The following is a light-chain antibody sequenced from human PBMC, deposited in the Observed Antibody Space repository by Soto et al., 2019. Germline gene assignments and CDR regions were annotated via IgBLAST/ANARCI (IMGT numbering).Light chain of an antibody. V-gene: IGKV3-20*01. Sequence: EIVLTQSPGTLSLSPGDRATLSCRASQSVTSSDLAWYQQKPGQAPRLLIYGSSSRATGLPDRFSGSGSGTYFTLTISILEPEDFALYYCQQYGNSPITFGQGTRLESK. CDR1: QSVTSSD. CDR2: GSS. J-gene: IGKJ5*01. CDR3: QQYGNSPIT.